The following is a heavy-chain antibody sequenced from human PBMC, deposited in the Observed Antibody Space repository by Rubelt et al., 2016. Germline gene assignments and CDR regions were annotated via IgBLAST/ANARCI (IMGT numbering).Heavy chain of an antibody. CDR3: ARTGNSGSDPPLDG. J-gene: IGHJ4*02. CDR1: GGSFSGFH. V-gene: IGHV4-34*01. CDR2: IHHRGDT. Sequence: QVQLQQWGAGLLKPWETLSLTCAVYGGSFSGFHWVWIRQPPGKGLEWIGEIHHRGDTNSNPSLTSRVTISVDTSKNPSSRKRRSVTEAETAVFDCARTGNSGSDPPLDGWGPGTLVTVSS. D-gene: IGHD6-19*01.